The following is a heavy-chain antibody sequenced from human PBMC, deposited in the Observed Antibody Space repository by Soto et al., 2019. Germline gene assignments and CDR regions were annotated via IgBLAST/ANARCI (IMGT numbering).Heavy chain of an antibody. V-gene: IGHV1-8*01. D-gene: IGHD6-13*01. Sequence: QVQLVRSGAEVKKPGASVKVSCKASGYTFTSYDINWVRQATGQGLEWMGWMNPNSGNTGYAQKFQGRVTMTRNTSISTAYMELSSLRSEDTAVHYCARERAAAGTGWFDPWGQGTLVTVSS. CDR3: ARERAAAGTGWFDP. CDR1: GYTFTSYD. CDR2: MNPNSGNT. J-gene: IGHJ5*02.